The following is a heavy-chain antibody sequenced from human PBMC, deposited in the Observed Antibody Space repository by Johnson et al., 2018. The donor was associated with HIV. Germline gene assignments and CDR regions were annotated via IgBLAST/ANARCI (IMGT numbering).Heavy chain of an antibody. J-gene: IGHJ3*02. D-gene: IGHD5-24*01. CDR3: ARGRWLHLGAFDI. V-gene: IGHV3-30*04. Sequence: QVQLVESGGGVVQPGRSLRLSCAASGFTFSSYAMHWVRQAPGKGLEWVAVISYDGSNKYYVDSVKGRFTISRDNAKNSLYLQMNSLRAEDTAVYYCARGRWLHLGAFDIWGQGTMVTVSS. CDR1: GFTFSSYA. CDR2: ISYDGSNK.